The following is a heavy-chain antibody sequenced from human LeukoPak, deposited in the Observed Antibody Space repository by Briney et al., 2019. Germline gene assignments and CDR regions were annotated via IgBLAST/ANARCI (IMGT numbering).Heavy chain of an antibody. CDR2: IYHSGST. J-gene: IGHJ4*02. D-gene: IGHD4-23*01. CDR3: ARANNYGGNSPFDY. CDR1: GGSISSGGYS. V-gene: IGHV4-30-2*01. Sequence: PSETLSLTCAVSGGSISSGGYSWSWIRQPPGKGLEWIGYIYHSGSTYYNPSLKSRVTISVDRSKNQFSLKLSSVTAADTAVYYCARANNYGGNSPFDYWGQGTLVTVSS.